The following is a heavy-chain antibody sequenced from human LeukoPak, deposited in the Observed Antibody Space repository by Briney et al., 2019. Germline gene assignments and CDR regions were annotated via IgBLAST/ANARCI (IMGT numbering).Heavy chain of an antibody. CDR1: GYTLTELS. CDR2: FDPEDGET. J-gene: IGHJ4*02. CDR3: ATGGHPTVVTPFDY. D-gene: IGHD4-23*01. Sequence: ASVKVSCKVSGYTLTELSMHWVRQAPGKGLEWMGGFDPEDGETIYAQKFQGRVTMTEDTSTDTAYMELCSLRSEDTAVYYCATGGHPTVVTPFDYWGQGTLVTVSS. V-gene: IGHV1-24*01.